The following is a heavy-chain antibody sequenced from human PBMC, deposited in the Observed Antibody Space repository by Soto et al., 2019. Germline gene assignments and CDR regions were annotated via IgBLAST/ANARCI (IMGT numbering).Heavy chain of an antibody. D-gene: IGHD3-22*01. Sequence: PGGSLRLSCAASGFIFTSYGMHWVRQAPGKGLEWVAGIWYDGNSKYYEDSVKGRFTISRDNSENTLYLEMSSLRGDDTAVYYCARENYYDTSGLDFWGQGTLVTVSS. J-gene: IGHJ4*02. CDR1: GFIFTSYG. CDR3: ARENYYDTSGLDF. V-gene: IGHV3-33*01. CDR2: IWYDGNSK.